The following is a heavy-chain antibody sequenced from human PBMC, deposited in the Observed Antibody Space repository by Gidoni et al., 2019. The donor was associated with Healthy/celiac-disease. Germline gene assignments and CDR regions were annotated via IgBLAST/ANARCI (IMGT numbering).Heavy chain of an antibody. CDR1: GFTFSCSA. CDR3: TRLGAAAGIAGAG. D-gene: IGHD6-13*01. V-gene: IGHV3-73*01. J-gene: IGHJ4*02. CDR2: IRSKANSYAT. Sequence: EVQLVESGGGLVQPGGSLKLSCAASGFTFSCSAMHWVRQASGKGLEWVGRIRSKANSYATAYAASVKGRFTISRDDSKNTAYLQMNSLKTEDTAVYYCTRLGAAAGIAGAGWGQGTLVTVSS.